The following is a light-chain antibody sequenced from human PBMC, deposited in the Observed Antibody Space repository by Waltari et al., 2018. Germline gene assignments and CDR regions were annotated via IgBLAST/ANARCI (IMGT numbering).Light chain of an antibody. Sequence: QSALTQPASVSGSPGQSITISCTGSSSDIGDYDYVSWYQQSPGKAPKLIIYDIGTRPQWVSDRFSGSKSGNTASLTISGLQAEDESDYYCCAYTSSSSLGVFGTGTKVTVL. CDR1: SSDIGDYDY. CDR2: DIG. V-gene: IGLV2-14*03. J-gene: IGLJ1*01. CDR3: CAYTSSSSLGV.